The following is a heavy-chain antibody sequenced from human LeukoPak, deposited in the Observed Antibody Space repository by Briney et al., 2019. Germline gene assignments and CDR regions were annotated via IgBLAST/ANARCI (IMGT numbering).Heavy chain of an antibody. Sequence: PGGSLRLSCAASGFTFSSYAMHWVRQAPGKGLEWVAVISYDGSNKYYADSVKGRFTISRDNSKNTLYLQMNSLRAEDTAVYYCARGHYDSSGYYTIDYWGQGTLVTVSS. CDR3: ARGHYDSSGYYTIDY. D-gene: IGHD3-22*01. CDR2: ISYDGSNK. V-gene: IGHV3-30*04. CDR1: GFTFSSYA. J-gene: IGHJ4*02.